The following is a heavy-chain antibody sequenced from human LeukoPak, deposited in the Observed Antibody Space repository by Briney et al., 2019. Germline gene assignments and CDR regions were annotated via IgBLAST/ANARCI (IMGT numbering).Heavy chain of an antibody. Sequence: SETLSLTCTVSGGSISSSSYYWGWIRQPPGKGLEWIGSIYYSGSTYYNPSLKSRVTISVDTSKNQFSLKLSSVTAADTAVYYCARAISQLYSSSWYVFDYWGQGTLVTVSS. CDR1: GGSISSSSYY. J-gene: IGHJ4*02. D-gene: IGHD6-13*01. V-gene: IGHV4-39*07. CDR2: IYYSGST. CDR3: ARAISQLYSSSWYVFDY.